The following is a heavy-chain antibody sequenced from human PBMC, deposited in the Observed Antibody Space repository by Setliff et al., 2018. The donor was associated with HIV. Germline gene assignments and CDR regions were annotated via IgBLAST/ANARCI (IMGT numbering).Heavy chain of an antibody. D-gene: IGHD1-26*01. V-gene: IGHV2-5*01. Sequence: SGPTLVNPTQTLTLTCTFSGFSLSTSGVGVGWTRQPPGKALEWLAVIYWNDHKYYSPSLRSRLTVTRDASKNQVVLTVTNVAPVDTATYFCAHTPVSWDQYFFDYWGQGTLVTVSS. CDR3: AHTPVSWDQYFFDY. J-gene: IGHJ4*02. CDR2: IYWNDHK. CDR1: GFSLSTSGVG.